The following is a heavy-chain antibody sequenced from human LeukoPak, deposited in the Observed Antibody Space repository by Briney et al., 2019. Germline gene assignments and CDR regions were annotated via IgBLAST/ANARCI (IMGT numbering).Heavy chain of an antibody. D-gene: IGHD1-14*01. V-gene: IGHV3-33*03. J-gene: IGHJ4*02. CDR2: ISYDGSKK. CDR1: GFTFSISD. Sequence: PGGSLRLSCAASGFTFSISDMHWVRQAPGKGLQWVAFISYDGSKKHCADSVQGRFTISRDNAKNSLYLQMNTLRAEDTAIYYCATFSGAHHKTFDSWGQGTLVTVSS. CDR3: ATFSGAHHKTFDS.